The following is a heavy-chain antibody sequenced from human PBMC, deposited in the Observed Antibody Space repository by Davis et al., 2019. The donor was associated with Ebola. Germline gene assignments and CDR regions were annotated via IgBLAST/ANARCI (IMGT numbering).Heavy chain of an antibody. J-gene: IGHJ6*04. CDR1: GGSISTYY. D-gene: IGHD6-6*01. CDR2: IYYSGST. Sequence: SETLSLTCTVSGGSISTYYWSWIRQPPGKGLEWIGYIYYSGSTNYNPSLKSRVTISVDTSKNQFSLKLSSVTAADTAVYYCARDHGYSSSSRWLYYGMDVWGKGTTVTVSS. V-gene: IGHV4-59*01. CDR3: ARDHGYSSSSRWLYYGMDV.